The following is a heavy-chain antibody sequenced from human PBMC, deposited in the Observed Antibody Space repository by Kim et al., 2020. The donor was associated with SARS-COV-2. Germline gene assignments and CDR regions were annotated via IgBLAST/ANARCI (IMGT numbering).Heavy chain of an antibody. V-gene: IGHV3-23*01. CDR1: GFTFSSYA. Sequence: GGSLRLSCAASGFTFSSYAMSWVRQAPGKGLEWVSAISGSGGSTYYADSVKGRFTISRDNSKNTLYLQMNSLRAEDTAVYYCAKDYGRVWFGEFIDAFDIWGQGTMVTVSS. D-gene: IGHD3-10*01. CDR2: ISGSGGST. J-gene: IGHJ3*02. CDR3: AKDYGRVWFGEFIDAFDI.